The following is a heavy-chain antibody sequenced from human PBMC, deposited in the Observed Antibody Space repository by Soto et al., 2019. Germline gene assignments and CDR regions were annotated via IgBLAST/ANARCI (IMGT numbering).Heavy chain of an antibody. V-gene: IGHV3-23*01. CDR2: ISGSGGST. D-gene: IGHD5-12*01. J-gene: IGHJ4*02. CDR1: GFTFSSYA. CDR3: AKDAQHGGYDPSGITGSFDY. Sequence: GGSLRLSCAASGFTFSSYAMSWVRQAPGKGLEWVSAISGSGGSTYYADSVKGRFTISRDNSKNTLYLQMNSLRAEDTAVYYCAKDAQHGGYDPSGITGSFDYWGKGTLVTVSS.